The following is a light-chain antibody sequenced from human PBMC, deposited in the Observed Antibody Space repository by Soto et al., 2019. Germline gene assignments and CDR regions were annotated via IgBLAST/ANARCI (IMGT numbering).Light chain of an antibody. V-gene: IGLV2-14*01. CDR3: SSYTSSSTLAYV. CDR1: SSDVGGYNY. J-gene: IGLJ1*01. Sequence: QAALSHPASVSWSPGHSITISYTGTSSDVGGYNYVSWYQQHPGKAPKLMIYEVSNRPSGVSNRFSGSKSGNTASLTISGLQAEDEADYYCSSYTSSSTLAYVFGTGTKVTAL. CDR2: EVS.